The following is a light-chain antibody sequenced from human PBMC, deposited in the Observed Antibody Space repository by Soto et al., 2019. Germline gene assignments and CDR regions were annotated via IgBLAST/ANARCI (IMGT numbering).Light chain of an antibody. CDR1: QNIYSW. CDR3: QQYNSFQWT. CDR2: NAS. V-gene: IGKV1-5*03. Sequence: DIQMTQSPSTLSASVGDRVTITCRASQNIYSWLAWNQQKPGKAPMLLLYNASNLESGVPSRFSGSGSGTEFSLTISSLQPDDFATYYCQQYNSFQWTFGQGTKVEIK. J-gene: IGKJ1*01.